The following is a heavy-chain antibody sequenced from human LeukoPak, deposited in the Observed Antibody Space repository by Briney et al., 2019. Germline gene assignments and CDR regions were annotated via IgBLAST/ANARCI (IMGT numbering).Heavy chain of an antibody. Sequence: SETLSLTCTVSGGSISNYYWSWIRQPPGKGLEWIAYIYNSGSTNYNPSLQSRVTISVDTSKNQFSLKLSSVTAADTAVYYCARNPRSGYYPHYHYYDMDVWGQGTTVTVSS. J-gene: IGHJ6*02. CDR2: IYNSGST. D-gene: IGHD3-3*01. CDR3: ARNPRSGYYPHYHYYDMDV. CDR1: GGSISNYY. V-gene: IGHV4-59*01.